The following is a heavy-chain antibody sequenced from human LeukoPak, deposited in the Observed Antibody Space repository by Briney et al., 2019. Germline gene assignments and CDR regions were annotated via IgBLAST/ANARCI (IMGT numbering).Heavy chain of an antibody. V-gene: IGHV3-30*02. CDR3: AKEWLPALYY. CDR1: GFTFSSYG. Sequence: GGSLRLSWAASGFTFSSYGMHWVRQAQGKGLEWVAFIRYDGSNKYYADSVKGRFTISRDNSKNTLYLQMNSLRAEDTAVYYCAKEWLPALYYWGQGTLVTVSS. J-gene: IGHJ4*02. CDR2: IRYDGSNK. D-gene: IGHD2-2*01.